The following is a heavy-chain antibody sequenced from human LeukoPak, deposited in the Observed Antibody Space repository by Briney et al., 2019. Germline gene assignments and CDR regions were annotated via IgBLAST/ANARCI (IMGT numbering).Heavy chain of an antibody. Sequence: PGGSLRLSCADSGFTFSRYWMHWVRQTPGKGRVWVSCISADGSVTRYADSVKGRFTISRDNTKSTLYLQMHSLRAEDTAVYYCATAGGDGSRMGFDPWGQGTLVTVSS. J-gene: IGHJ5*02. CDR2: ISADGSVT. CDR3: ATAGGDGSRMGFDP. D-gene: IGHD2-15*01. CDR1: GFTFSRYW. V-gene: IGHV3-74*01.